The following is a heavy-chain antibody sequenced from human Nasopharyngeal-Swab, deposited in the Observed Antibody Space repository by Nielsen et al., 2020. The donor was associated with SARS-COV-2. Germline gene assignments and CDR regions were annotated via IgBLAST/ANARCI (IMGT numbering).Heavy chain of an antibody. Sequence: AGTRSLTGTVSGGAISSYCWSWIRQPPGKGLEWIGYIYYSRSTNYNPSLKSRVTISVDTSQNQFSLKLSSVTTADTAVYYCAGGFGDYDYWGQGTLVTVSS. D-gene: IGHD4-17*01. J-gene: IGHJ4*02. CDR2: IYYSRST. CDR3: AGGFGDYDY. CDR1: GGAISSYC. V-gene: IGHV4-59*01.